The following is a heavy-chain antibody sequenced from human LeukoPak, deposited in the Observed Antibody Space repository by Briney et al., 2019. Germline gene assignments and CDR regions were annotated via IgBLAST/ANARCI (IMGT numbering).Heavy chain of an antibody. J-gene: IGHJ5*02. Sequence: GGSLRLSCAASGFTFSSYWMHWVRQAPGKGLVWVSRINSDGSSTSYADSVKGRFTISRDNAKNTLYLQMNSLRAEDTAVYYCAKDRVSSLPAHNWFDPWGQGTLVTVSS. D-gene: IGHD6-13*01. CDR1: GFTFSSYW. CDR2: INSDGSST. CDR3: AKDRVSSLPAHNWFDP. V-gene: IGHV3-74*01.